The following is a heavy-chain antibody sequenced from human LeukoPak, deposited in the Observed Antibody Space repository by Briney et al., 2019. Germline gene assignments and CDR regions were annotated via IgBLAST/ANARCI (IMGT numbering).Heavy chain of an antibody. CDR3: AKDRSNWNDGHYYYGMDV. CDR1: GFTFSNFA. CDR2: ISSSSSYI. Sequence: PGGSLRLSCAASGFTFSNFAMTWVRQAPGKGLEWVSSISSSSSYIYYADSVKGRFTISRDNAKNSLYLQMNSLRAEDTAVYYCAKDRSNWNDGHYYYGMDVWGQGTTVTVSS. V-gene: IGHV3-21*06. J-gene: IGHJ6*02. D-gene: IGHD1-1*01.